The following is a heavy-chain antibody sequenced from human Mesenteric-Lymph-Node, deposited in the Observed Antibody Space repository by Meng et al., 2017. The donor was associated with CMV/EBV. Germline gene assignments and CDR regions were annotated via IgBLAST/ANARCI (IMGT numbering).Heavy chain of an antibody. CDR1: GFTFSNYE. J-gene: IGHJ4*02. V-gene: IGHV3-48*03. CDR2: ISSSGTTV. D-gene: IGHD3-10*01. Sequence: GGSLRLSCAASGFTFSNYEMNWVRQAPGKGLEWVSCISSSGTTVYYTDSVKGRFTISRDNAKNSLYLQMNSLRAEDTAVYYCARDVTYGTDYWGQGTLVTVSS. CDR3: ARDVTYGTDY.